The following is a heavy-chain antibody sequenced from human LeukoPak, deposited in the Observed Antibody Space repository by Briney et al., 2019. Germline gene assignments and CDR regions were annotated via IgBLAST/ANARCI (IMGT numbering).Heavy chain of an antibody. CDR3: ARQYDDSSGYYSTHFDY. CDR1: GYTFTGYY. J-gene: IGHJ4*02. Sequence: ASVKVSCKASGYTFTGYYMHWVRQAPGQGLEWMGWINPNSGGTNYAQKFQGRVTMTRDTSISTAYMELSRLRSDDTAAYYCARQYDDSSGYYSTHFDYWGQGTLVTVSS. D-gene: IGHD3-22*01. CDR2: INPNSGGT. V-gene: IGHV1-2*02.